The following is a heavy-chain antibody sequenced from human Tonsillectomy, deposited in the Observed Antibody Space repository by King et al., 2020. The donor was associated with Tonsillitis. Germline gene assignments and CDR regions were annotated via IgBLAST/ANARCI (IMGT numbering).Heavy chain of an antibody. J-gene: IGHJ4*02. V-gene: IGHV3-7*01. Sequence: RQAPGKGLEWVANIKQDGSEIYYVGSVKGRFTISRDNAKNSLYLQMNSLRVEDTAVYYCATQGHYDRGDNVREIWGQGSLVAVSS. CDR3: ATQGHYDRGDNVREI. CDR2: IKQDGSEI. D-gene: IGHD3-22*01.